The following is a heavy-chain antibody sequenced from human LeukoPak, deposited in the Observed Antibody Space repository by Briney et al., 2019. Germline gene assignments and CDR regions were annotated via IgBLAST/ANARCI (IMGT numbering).Heavy chain of an antibody. J-gene: IGHJ3*02. CDR2: IGISSSTI. Sequence: PGGSLRLSCAASGFTFSSYSMSWVRQAPGKGLEWVSYIGISSSTIDYADSVKGRFTISRDNAKNSLYLQMNSLRAEDTAVYYCARDSGYAFDIWGQGTMVTVSS. CDR3: ARDSGYAFDI. CDR1: GFTFSSYS. D-gene: IGHD1-26*01. V-gene: IGHV3-48*01.